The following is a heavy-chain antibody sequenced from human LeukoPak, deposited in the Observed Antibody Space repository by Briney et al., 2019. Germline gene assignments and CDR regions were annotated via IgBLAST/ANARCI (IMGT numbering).Heavy chain of an antibody. V-gene: IGHV1-69*05. J-gene: IGHJ6*03. Sequence: ASVKVSCKASGGTFSSYAISWVRQAPGQGLEWMGGIIPIFGTANYAQKFQGRVTITTDKSTSTAYMELSSLRSEDTAVYYCARARIPGYSYGLYYYYYYMDVWGKGTTVTVSS. D-gene: IGHD5-18*01. CDR2: IIPIFGTA. CDR3: ARARIPGYSYGLYYYYYYMDV. CDR1: GGTFSSYA.